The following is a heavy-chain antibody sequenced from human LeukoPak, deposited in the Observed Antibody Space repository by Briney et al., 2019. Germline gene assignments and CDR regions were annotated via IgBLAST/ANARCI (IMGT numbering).Heavy chain of an antibody. CDR1: GGTFSSYA. CDR3: ARDLGRKIAADPQYYFDY. V-gene: IGHV1-69*13. CDR2: IIPIFGTA. Sequence: SVKVSCKASGGTFSSYAISWVRQAPGQGLEWMGGIIPIFGTANYAQKFQGRVTITADESTSTAYMELSSLRSEDTAVYYCARDLGRKIAADPQYYFDYWGQGTLVTVSS. D-gene: IGHD6-6*01. J-gene: IGHJ4*02.